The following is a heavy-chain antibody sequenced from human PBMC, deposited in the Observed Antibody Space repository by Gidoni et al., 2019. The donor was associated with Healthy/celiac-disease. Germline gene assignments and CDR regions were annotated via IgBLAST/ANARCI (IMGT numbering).Heavy chain of an antibody. J-gene: IGHJ6*02. D-gene: IGHD3-10*01. Sequence: EVQLLESGGGLVQPGGSLRLACAASGFTFSSYAMSWVRQAPGKGLEWVSAISGSGGSTYYADSVKGRFTISRDNSKNTLYLQMNSLRAEDTAVYYCANLMVRGVISYYYYGMDVWGQGTTVTVSS. CDR3: ANLMVRGVISYYYYGMDV. CDR2: ISGSGGST. CDR1: GFTFSSYA. V-gene: IGHV3-23*01.